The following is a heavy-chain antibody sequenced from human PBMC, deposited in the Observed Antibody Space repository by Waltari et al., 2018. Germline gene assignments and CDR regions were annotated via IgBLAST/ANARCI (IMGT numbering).Heavy chain of an antibody. J-gene: IGHJ4*02. CDR1: GYTLTELS. CDR3: ATKDHDSSGYDFDY. V-gene: IGHV1-24*01. Sequence: QVQLVQSGAEVKKPGASVKVSCKVSGYTLTELSMHWVRQAPGKGLEWMGGFDPEDGETIYAQKFQGRVTMTEETSTDTAYMELSSLRSEDTAVYYCATKDHDSSGYDFDYWGQGTLVTVSS. D-gene: IGHD3-22*01. CDR2: FDPEDGET.